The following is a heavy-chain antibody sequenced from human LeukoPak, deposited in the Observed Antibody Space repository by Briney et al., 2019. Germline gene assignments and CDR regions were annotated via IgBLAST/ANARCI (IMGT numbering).Heavy chain of an antibody. V-gene: IGHV4-30-4*01. Sequence: PSQTLSLTCTVSGGSLSSGDYYWSWIRQPPGKGLEWIGYIYYSGSTYYNPSLKSRVTISVDTSKNQFSLKLSSVTAADTAVYYCARGTRGYEWLYDYWGQGTLVTVSS. CDR3: ARGTRGYEWLYDY. CDR1: GGSLSSGDYY. CDR2: IYYSGST. D-gene: IGHD6-19*01. J-gene: IGHJ4*02.